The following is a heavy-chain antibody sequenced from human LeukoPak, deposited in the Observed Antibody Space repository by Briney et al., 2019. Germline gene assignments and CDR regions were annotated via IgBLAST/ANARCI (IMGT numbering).Heavy chain of an antibody. CDR1: GFTFDDYA. J-gene: IGHJ4*02. V-gene: IGHV3-9*01. CDR2: ISWNSGSI. Sequence: GRSLRLSCAASGFTFDDYAMHWARHAPGKGLEWVSGISWNSGSIGYADSVKGRFTISRDNAKNSLYLQMNSLRAEDTALYYCAKDSSSSWYGGGFAYWGQGTLVTVSS. D-gene: IGHD6-13*01. CDR3: AKDSSSSWYGGGFAY.